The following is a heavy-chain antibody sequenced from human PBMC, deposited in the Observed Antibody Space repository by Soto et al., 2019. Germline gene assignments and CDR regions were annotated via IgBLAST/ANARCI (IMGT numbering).Heavy chain of an antibody. Sequence: RLSCAASGFTFSSYAMSWVRQAPGKGLEWVSAISGSGGSTYYADSVKGRFTISRDNSKNTLYLQMNSLRAEDTAVYYCAKLPGIAVAGTVGYFDYWGQGTLVTVSS. CDR3: AKLPGIAVAGTVGYFDY. CDR2: ISGSGGST. V-gene: IGHV3-23*01. CDR1: GFTFSSYA. J-gene: IGHJ4*02. D-gene: IGHD6-19*01.